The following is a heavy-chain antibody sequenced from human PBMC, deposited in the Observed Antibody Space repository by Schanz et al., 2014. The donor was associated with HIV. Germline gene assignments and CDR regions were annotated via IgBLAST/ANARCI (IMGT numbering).Heavy chain of an antibody. CDR1: GFTFSSYA. D-gene: IGHD1-1*01. CDR3: IRHVEWARSY. V-gene: IGHV3-23*01. Sequence: EVQLLESGGGLVQPGGSLRLSCAASGFTFSSYAMSWVRQAPGKGLEWVSAISGSSITYSADSVKGRFTISRDNSKNTLYLQMNSLRAEDTAVYYCIRHVEWARSYCGQGILVTVSS. CDR2: ISGSSIT. J-gene: IGHJ4*02.